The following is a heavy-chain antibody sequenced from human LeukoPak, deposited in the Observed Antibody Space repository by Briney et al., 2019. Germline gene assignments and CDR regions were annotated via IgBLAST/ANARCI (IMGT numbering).Heavy chain of an antibody. V-gene: IGHV4-4*07. J-gene: IGHJ2*01. CDR2: IYTRGSP. CDR3: ARLSSSWYQDWYFDL. D-gene: IGHD6-13*01. Sequence: PSETLSLTCTVSGGSISSYDWSWIRQPAGKGLEWIGRIYTRGSPNYNPSLKSRVTMSVDTSKNQFSLKLSSVTAADTAVYYCARLSSSWYQDWYFDLWGRGTLVTVSS. CDR1: GGSISSYD.